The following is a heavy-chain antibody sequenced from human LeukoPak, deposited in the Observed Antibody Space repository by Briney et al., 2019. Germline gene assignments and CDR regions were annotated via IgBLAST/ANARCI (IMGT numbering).Heavy chain of an antibody. Sequence: PGGSLRLSCAASGFTFTNYAMGWVRQTPGKGREWVSGITGNGRSTYYADSVKGRFTISRDNSKNTLYLQVNSLRAEDTAAYFCAKSGTMGPTRFDWYFDLWGRGTQVIVSS. V-gene: IGHV3-23*01. D-gene: IGHD1-26*01. CDR1: GFTFTNYA. J-gene: IGHJ2*01. CDR2: ITGNGRST. CDR3: AKSGTMGPTRFDWYFDL.